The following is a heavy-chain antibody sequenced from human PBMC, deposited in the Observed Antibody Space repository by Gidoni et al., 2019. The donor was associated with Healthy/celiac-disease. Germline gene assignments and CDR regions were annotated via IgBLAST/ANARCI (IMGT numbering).Heavy chain of an antibody. D-gene: IGHD3-16*01. Sequence: QLQLQESGSGLVKPSQTLSLTCHVSGGSISSGGYSWSWIRQPPGKGLGWIGYIYHSGSTYYNPSLKSRVTISRDKSKNQFSLKMSSVTAADTAVYYCARGGTGGGAFDYWGQGTLVTVSS. CDR2: IYHSGST. CDR3: ARGGTGGGAFDY. V-gene: IGHV4-30-2*01. CDR1: GGSISSGGYS. J-gene: IGHJ4*02.